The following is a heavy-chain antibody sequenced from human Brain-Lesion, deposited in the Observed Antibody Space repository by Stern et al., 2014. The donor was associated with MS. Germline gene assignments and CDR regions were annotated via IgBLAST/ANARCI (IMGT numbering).Heavy chain of an antibody. CDR2: ISFDGSNK. CDR1: GFTFSGYA. V-gene: IGHV3-30*01. Sequence: VQLVESGGGVVQPGGSLRLSCTASGFTFSGYAVPWVRQAPGEGLEWVGLISFDGSNKYYADSVKGRFTISRDNSKNTLYLQMTSLRTEDTAVYYCARGPHPIPIFGSGSHYPFDFWGQGTLITVSS. J-gene: IGHJ4*02. D-gene: IGHD3-10*01. CDR3: ARGPHPIPIFGSGSHYPFDF.